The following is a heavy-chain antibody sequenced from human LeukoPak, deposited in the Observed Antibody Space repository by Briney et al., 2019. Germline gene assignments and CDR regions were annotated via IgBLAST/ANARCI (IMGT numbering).Heavy chain of an antibody. Sequence: ASVKVSCKASGYTFTSYYMHWVRQAPGQGLEWMGIINPSGGSTSYAQKFQGRVTMTRDTSTSTVYMELSSLRSEDTAVYYCAREYYYDSSDYGSFDYWGQGTLVTVSS. J-gene: IGHJ4*02. D-gene: IGHD3-22*01. V-gene: IGHV1-46*01. CDR3: AREYYYDSSDYGSFDY. CDR2: INPSGGST. CDR1: GYTFTSYY.